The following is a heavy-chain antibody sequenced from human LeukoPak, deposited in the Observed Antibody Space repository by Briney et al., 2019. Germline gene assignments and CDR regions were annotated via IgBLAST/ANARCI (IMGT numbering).Heavy chain of an antibody. J-gene: IGHJ4*02. V-gene: IGHV1-69*05. CDR3: ARDEGSGWYDY. CDR2: IIPIFGTT. Sequence: SVKVSCKASGGTFSSYAISWVRQAPGQGLEWMGRIIPIFGTTYYAQKFQGRVTITTDESTSTAYMELSSLRSEDTAVYYCARDEGSGWYDYWGQGTLVTVSS. CDR1: GGTFSSYA. D-gene: IGHD6-19*01.